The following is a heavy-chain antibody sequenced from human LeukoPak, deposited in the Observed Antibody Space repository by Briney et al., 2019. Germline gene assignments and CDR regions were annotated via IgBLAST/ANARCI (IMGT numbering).Heavy chain of an antibody. V-gene: IGHV1-46*01. CDR1: GYTFTSYY. Sequence: ASVEVSCKASGYTFTSYYMHWVRQAPGQGLEWMGIINPSGGSTSYAQKFQGRVTMTRDTSTSTVYMELSSLRSEDTAVYYCATPYYYDSSGPPGAFDIWGQGTMVTVSS. CDR3: ATPYYYDSSGPPGAFDI. CDR2: INPSGGST. J-gene: IGHJ3*02. D-gene: IGHD3-22*01.